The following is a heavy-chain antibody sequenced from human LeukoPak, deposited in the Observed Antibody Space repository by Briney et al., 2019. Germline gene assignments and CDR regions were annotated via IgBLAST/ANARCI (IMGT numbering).Heavy chain of an antibody. J-gene: IGHJ4*02. V-gene: IGHV4-61*03. D-gene: IGHD3-10*01. CDR2: IYYTGKT. CDR1: GDSVSNGNYY. Sequence: PSETLSLTCTVSGDSVSNGNYYWSWLRQPPGKALEWIDYIYYTGKTYYNPSLEGRVTILVDTSRNHFSVKLSSVTAADTAVYYCARSQNYYGSGDYWSQGTLVTVSS. CDR3: ARSQNYYGSGDY.